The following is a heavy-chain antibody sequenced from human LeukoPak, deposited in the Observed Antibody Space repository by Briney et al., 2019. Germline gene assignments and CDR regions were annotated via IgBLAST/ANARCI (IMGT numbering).Heavy chain of an antibody. CDR2: IKQDGSEK. V-gene: IGHV3-7*01. CDR3: ARDTGSVGKYSYGSKLPYYYYYMDV. CDR1: GFTFSSYW. J-gene: IGHJ6*03. D-gene: IGHD5-18*01. Sequence: GGSLRLSCAASGFTFSSYWMSWVRQAPGKGLEWVANIKQDGSEKYYVDSVKDRFTISRDNAKNSLYLQMNSLRAEDTAVYYCARDTGSVGKYSYGSKLPYYYYYMDVWGKGTTVTVSS.